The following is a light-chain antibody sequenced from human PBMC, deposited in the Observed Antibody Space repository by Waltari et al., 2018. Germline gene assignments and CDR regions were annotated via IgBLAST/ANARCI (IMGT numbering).Light chain of an antibody. Sequence: QSDLTQPASVSGSPGQSITISCTGTNSDVGAYDYVSWYQQYPGKAPQLVIFDVSSRPPGASGRFAGSKSGNTASLIISHLQAEDEADYYCSSYTTNRHYVFGAGTKVTVL. CDR1: NSDVGAYDY. V-gene: IGLV2-14*01. J-gene: IGLJ1*01. CDR3: SSYTTNRHYV. CDR2: DVS.